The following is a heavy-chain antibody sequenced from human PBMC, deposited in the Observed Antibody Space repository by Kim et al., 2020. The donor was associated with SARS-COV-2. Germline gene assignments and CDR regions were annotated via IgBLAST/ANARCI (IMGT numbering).Heavy chain of an antibody. CDR1: GGTFSSYA. CDR2: IIPIFGTA. J-gene: IGHJ4*02. V-gene: IGHV1-69*13. Sequence: SVKVSCKASGGTFSSYAISWVRQAPGQGLEWMGGIIPIFGTANYAQKFQGRVTITADESTSTAYMELSSLRSEDTAVYYCAGGRGSVTMVRGVISPLDYWAQGTLVTVSS. D-gene: IGHD3-10*01. CDR3: AGGRGSVTMVRGVISPLDY.